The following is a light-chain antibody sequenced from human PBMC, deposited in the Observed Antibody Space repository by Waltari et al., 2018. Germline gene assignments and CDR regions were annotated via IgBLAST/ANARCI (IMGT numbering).Light chain of an antibody. CDR3: MQTINLPPT. CDR1: QTLQHRDGLTY. J-gene: IGKJ2*01. V-gene: IGKV2D-29*01. CDR2: EVS. Sequence: IVMSQSPLSLSVTPGQPASISCKSRQTLQHRDGLTYLYWYVQKAGQPPQLLISEVSRRSSRVPDRFSGAGSGTDFTLRISRVEPEDVGIYYCMQTINLPPTFGPGTKLEIK.